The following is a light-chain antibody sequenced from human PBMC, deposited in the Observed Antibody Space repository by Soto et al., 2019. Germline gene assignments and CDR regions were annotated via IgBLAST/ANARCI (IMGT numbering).Light chain of an antibody. CDR1: QSVSSY. CDR3: QQRSNWPRGT. V-gene: IGKV3-11*01. Sequence: EIVLTQSPATLSLSPGERATPSCRASQSVSSYLAWYQQKPGQAPRLLIYDASNRATGIPARFSGSGSGTDFTLTISSLEPEDFAVYYCQQRSNWPRGTFGQGTRLEIK. CDR2: DAS. J-gene: IGKJ5*01.